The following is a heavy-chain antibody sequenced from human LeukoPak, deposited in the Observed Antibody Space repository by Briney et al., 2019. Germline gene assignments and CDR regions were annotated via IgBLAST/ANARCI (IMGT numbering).Heavy chain of an antibody. Sequence: VASVKVSCKASGGTFSSYAISWVRQPPGQGLEWMGGIIPIFGTANYAQKFQGRVTITADESTITAYMELSSLRSEDTAVYYCARDTPLRLENWFDPWGQGTLVTVSS. D-gene: IGHD1-1*01. CDR2: IIPIFGTA. CDR3: ARDTPLRLENWFDP. CDR1: GGTFSSYA. V-gene: IGHV1-69*13. J-gene: IGHJ5*02.